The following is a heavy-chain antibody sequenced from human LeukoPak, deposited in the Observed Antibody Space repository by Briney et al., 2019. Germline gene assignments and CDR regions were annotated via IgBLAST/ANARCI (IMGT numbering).Heavy chain of an antibody. D-gene: IGHD4-17*01. CDR2: IVVGSGNT. V-gene: IGHV1-58*01. J-gene: IGHJ3*02. CDR1: GFTFTSSA. CDR3: AAVGGTTVTTVFAFDI. Sequence: SVKVSCKASGFTFTSSAVQWVRQARGQRLEWIGWIVVGSGNTNYAQKFQERVTITRDMSTSTAYMELSSLRSEDTAVYYCAAVGGTTVTTVFAFDIWGQGTMVTVSS.